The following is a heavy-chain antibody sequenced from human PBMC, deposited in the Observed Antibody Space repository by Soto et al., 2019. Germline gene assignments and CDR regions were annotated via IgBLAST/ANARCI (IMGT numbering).Heavy chain of an antibody. Sequence: PSEPRSLTCSVSGGSFIVFYWNWVRQSPAKGLEGIGEINDSGRTNYNPSLTSRVTISADTAKNQFSLIMTSVTAADTAVYFCARGHYDFWSGYSTSYYYYGLDVWGPGTTVTVSS. CDR3: ARGHYDFWSGYSTSYYYYGLDV. D-gene: IGHD3-3*01. V-gene: IGHV4-34*01. J-gene: IGHJ6*02. CDR2: INDSGRT. CDR1: GGSFIVFY.